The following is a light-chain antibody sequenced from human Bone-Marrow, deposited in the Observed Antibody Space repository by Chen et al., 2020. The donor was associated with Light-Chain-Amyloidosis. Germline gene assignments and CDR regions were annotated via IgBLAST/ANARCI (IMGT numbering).Light chain of an antibody. V-gene: IGLV3-21*02. J-gene: IGLJ3*02. Sequence: SYVLTQPSSVSVAQGQTATIDCGGNNIGSTSVHWYQQTPGQAPLLVVFDDSDLPSGIPERFSGSNSANTATLTISRVEAGDEADYYCQVCDRSSDRPVFGGGTKLTVL. CDR2: DDS. CDR1: NIGSTS. CDR3: QVCDRSSDRPV.